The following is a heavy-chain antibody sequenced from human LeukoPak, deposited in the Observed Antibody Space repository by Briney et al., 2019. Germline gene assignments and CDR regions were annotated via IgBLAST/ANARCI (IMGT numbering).Heavy chain of an antibody. CDR2: ISYDGSNK. CDR1: GFTFSNYG. J-gene: IGHJ6*02. D-gene: IGHD2-2*02. V-gene: IGHV3-30*03. Sequence: GESLRLSCAASGFTFSNYGMHWVRQAPGKGLEWVAVISYDGSNKYYADSVKGRFTISRDNSKNTLYLQMNSLRAGDTAVYYCARTIVVVPAAIRFYYYGMDVWGQGTTVTVSS. CDR3: ARTIVVVPAAIRFYYYGMDV.